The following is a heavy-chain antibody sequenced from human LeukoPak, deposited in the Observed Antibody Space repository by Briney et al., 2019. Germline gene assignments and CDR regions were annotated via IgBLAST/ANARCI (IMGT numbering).Heavy chain of an antibody. Sequence: GGSLRLSCTASGFTFGDYAMSWVRQAPGKGLEWVGFIRSKAYGGTTEYAASVKGRFTISRDDPKSIAYLQMNSLKTEDTAVYYCTTGGSYLDFDYWGQGTPVTVSS. CDR2: IRSKAYGGTT. D-gene: IGHD1-26*01. J-gene: IGHJ4*02. CDR3: TTGGSYLDFDY. V-gene: IGHV3-49*04. CDR1: GFTFGDYA.